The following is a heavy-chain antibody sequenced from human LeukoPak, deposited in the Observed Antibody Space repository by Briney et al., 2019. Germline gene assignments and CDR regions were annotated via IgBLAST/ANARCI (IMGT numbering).Heavy chain of an antibody. CDR1: GFTFSSYA. Sequence: PGRSLRLSCAASGFTFSSYAMHWVRQAPGKGLERVAVISYDGSNKYYADSVKGRFTISRDNSKNTLCLQMNSLRAEDTAVYYCARDHVIAAAGTFDYWGQGTLVTVSS. CDR2: ISYDGSNK. J-gene: IGHJ4*02. V-gene: IGHV3-30-3*01. D-gene: IGHD6-13*01. CDR3: ARDHVIAAAGTFDY.